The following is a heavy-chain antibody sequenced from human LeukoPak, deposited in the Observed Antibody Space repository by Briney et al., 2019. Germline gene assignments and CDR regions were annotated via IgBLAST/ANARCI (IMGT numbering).Heavy chain of an antibody. Sequence: PSETLSLTCTVSGGSISSYYWSWIRQPAGKGLEWIGRIYTSGSTNYNPSLKSRVTMSVDTSKNQFSLKLSSVTAADTAVYYCARLTLGYCSSTSCRLGYYYYGMDVWGQGTTVTVSS. CDR2: IYTSGST. D-gene: IGHD2-2*01. CDR1: GGSISSYY. V-gene: IGHV4-4*07. CDR3: ARLTLGYCSSTSCRLGYYYYGMDV. J-gene: IGHJ6*02.